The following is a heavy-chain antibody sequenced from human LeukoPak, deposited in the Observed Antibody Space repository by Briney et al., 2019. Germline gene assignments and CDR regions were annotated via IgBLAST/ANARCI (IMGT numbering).Heavy chain of an antibody. CDR3: ARVGYNSAFDI. Sequence: SVTLSLTCTVSGGSISTYYWSWIRQPPGKXLEWIGYIFYSGNTHYNPSLKSRVTISVDTSKDQFSLKLSSVTAADTAVYYCARVGYNSAFDIWGQGTMVTVSS. CDR1: GGSISTYY. J-gene: IGHJ3*02. CDR2: IFYSGNT. V-gene: IGHV4-59*01. D-gene: IGHD5-24*01.